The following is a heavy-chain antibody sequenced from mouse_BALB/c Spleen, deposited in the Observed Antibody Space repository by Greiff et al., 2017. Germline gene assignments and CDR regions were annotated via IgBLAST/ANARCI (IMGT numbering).Heavy chain of an antibody. D-gene: IGHD2-3*01. CDR3: GRRKDGYYNLYAMDY. CDR2: IWSGGST. J-gene: IGHJ4*01. Sequence: VKLVESGPGLVQPSQSLSITCTVSGFSLTSYGVHWVRQSPGKGLEWLGVIWSGGSTDYNAAFISRLSISKDNSKSQVFFKMNSLQADDTAIYYCGRRKDGYYNLYAMDYWGQGTSVTVSS. CDR1: GFSLTSYG. V-gene: IGHV2-2-2*01.